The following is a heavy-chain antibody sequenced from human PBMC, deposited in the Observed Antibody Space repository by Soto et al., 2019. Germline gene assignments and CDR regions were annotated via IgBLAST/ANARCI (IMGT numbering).Heavy chain of an antibody. CDR2: IDTAGDT. Sequence: PGGSLRLSCAASGFIFSSYDMHWVRQATGKGLEWVSTIDTAGDTYYPDSVKGRFTISRENAKNSLYLQMNGLRAGDTAVYYCARASRFCSSTTCYPNFDYWGQGTLVTVSS. V-gene: IGHV3-13*01. CDR1: GFIFSSYD. J-gene: IGHJ4*02. D-gene: IGHD2-2*01. CDR3: ARASRFCSSTTCYPNFDY.